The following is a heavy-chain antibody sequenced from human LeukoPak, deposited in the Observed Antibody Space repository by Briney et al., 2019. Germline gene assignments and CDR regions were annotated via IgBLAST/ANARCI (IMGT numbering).Heavy chain of an antibody. Sequence: ASVKVSCKASGYTFTGYYMHWVRQAPGQGLEWMGRINPNSGGTNYAQKFQGRVTMTRDTSISTAYMELSRLGSDDTAVYYCARRVTGSGSYYEQFDYWGQGTLVTVSS. V-gene: IGHV1-2*06. CDR1: GYTFTGYY. D-gene: IGHD3-10*01. CDR2: INPNSGGT. CDR3: ARRVTGSGSYYEQFDY. J-gene: IGHJ4*02.